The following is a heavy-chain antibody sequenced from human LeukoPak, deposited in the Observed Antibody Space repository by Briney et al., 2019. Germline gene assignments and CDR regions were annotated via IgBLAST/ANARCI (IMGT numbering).Heavy chain of an antibody. V-gene: IGHV1-69*13. D-gene: IGHD6-13*01. Sequence: ASVKVSCKASGYTFTSYDINWVRQAPGQGLEWMGGIIPIFGTANYAQKFQGRVTITADESTSTAYMELSSLRSEDTAVYYCARVGRAITAAGFGAFDVWGQGTMATVSS. J-gene: IGHJ3*01. CDR2: IIPIFGTA. CDR3: ARVGRAITAAGFGAFDV. CDR1: GYTFTSYD.